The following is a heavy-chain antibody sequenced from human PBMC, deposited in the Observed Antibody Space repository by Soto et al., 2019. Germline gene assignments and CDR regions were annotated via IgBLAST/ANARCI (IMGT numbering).Heavy chain of an antibody. CDR2: IRAYNGNT. CDR1: GYSFSSYT. J-gene: IGHJ5*02. V-gene: IGHV1-18*04. CDR3: ARDPRRSYGYSGAGPWFDP. D-gene: IGHD5-18*01. Sequence: ASVKVSCKASGYSFSSYTINWVRQAPGQGLEWLGWIRAYNGNTKYVEKFQGRVTITADESTSTAYMELSSLRSEDTAVYYCARDPRRSYGYSGAGPWFDPWGQGTLVTVSS.